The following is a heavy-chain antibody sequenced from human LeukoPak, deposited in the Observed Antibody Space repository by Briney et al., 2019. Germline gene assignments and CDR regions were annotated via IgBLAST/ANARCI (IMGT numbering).Heavy chain of an antibody. V-gene: IGHV1-2*02. J-gene: IGHJ4*02. CDR2: INPNSGDT. D-gene: IGHD4-23*01. Sequence: ASVKVSCKASGYTFTGYYIHWVRQAPGQGLDWMGWINPNSGDTNYAQRFQGRVTMTRDTSISTAYMELSSLTSDDTAVYYCARVNGGNLPFDYWGQGTLVTVSS. CDR1: GYTFTGYY. CDR3: ARVNGGNLPFDY.